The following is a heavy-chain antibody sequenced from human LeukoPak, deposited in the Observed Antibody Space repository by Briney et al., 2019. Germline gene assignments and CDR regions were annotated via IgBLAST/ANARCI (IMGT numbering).Heavy chain of an antibody. V-gene: IGHV3-21*01. CDR3: ARDWSDLYGSGRPIDC. J-gene: IGHJ4*02. Sequence: PGGSLRLSCAASGFSFSSYSMKWVRQAPGKGLEWVSSISSSSSYTNYADSVKGRFTISRDNAKNSLYLQMNSLRAEDSGVYYCARDWSDLYGSGRPIDCWGQGTLVTVSS. D-gene: IGHD3-10*01. CDR1: GFSFSSYS. CDR2: ISSSSSYT.